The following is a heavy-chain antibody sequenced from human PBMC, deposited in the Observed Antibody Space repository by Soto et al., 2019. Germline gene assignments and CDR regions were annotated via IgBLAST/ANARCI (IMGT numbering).Heavy chain of an antibody. Sequence: SETLSLTCTVSGGSISSGGYYWSWIRQHPGKGLEWIGYIYYSGSTYYNPSLKSRVTISVDTSKNQFSLKLSSVTAADTAVYYCARDRTTRSLGYYYYGMDVWGQGTTVTVSS. CDR1: GGSISSGGYY. CDR2: IYYSGST. V-gene: IGHV4-31*03. D-gene: IGHD4-17*01. CDR3: ARDRTTRSLGYYYYGMDV. J-gene: IGHJ6*02.